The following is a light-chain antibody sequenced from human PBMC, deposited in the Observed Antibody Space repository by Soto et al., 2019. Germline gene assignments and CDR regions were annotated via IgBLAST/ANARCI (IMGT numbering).Light chain of an antibody. CDR1: SSNIGAGYD. Sequence: QSVLTQPPSVSGAPGQRVTISCTGSSSNIGAGYDVHWYQQLPGAAPKLLIYANSNRPSGVPDRFSGSKSGTSASLAITGLQAEDEANYYCQSYETSLRGVFGTGTKLTVL. CDR3: QSYETSLRGV. CDR2: ANS. J-gene: IGLJ1*01. V-gene: IGLV1-40*01.